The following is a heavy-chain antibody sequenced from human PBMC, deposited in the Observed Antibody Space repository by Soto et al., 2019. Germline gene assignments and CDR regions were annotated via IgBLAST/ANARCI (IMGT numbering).Heavy chain of an antibody. V-gene: IGHV3-33*08. CDR3: GRDIGQRRLSADYYYYGMDV. Sequence: GGSLRLSCASSGFTFSSYGIHWVRQAPGKGLEWVADMWCGGSNKYYADSVKGRFTISRDNSKNTLYLQVNNLRAEDTAVYYCGRDIGQRRLSADYYYYGMDVWGQGTTVTVSS. CDR2: MWCGGSNK. J-gene: IGHJ6*02. CDR1: GFTFSSYG. D-gene: IGHD3-16*02.